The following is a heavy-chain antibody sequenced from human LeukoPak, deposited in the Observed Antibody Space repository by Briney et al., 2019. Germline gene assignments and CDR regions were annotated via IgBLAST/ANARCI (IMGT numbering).Heavy chain of an antibody. D-gene: IGHD3-22*01. V-gene: IGHV3-30*02. CDR1: GFTLSCCG. J-gene: IGHJ4*02. CDR3: ARSYDSSGSFDY. Sequence: GGSLRLACAASGFTLSCCGMHWVRQAPGKGLEWVAFTRYDGGNEFYADSVKGRLTVSRDNSQNTVYLQMTSLRPEDTAVYYCARSYDSSGSFDYWGQGTLVTVSS. CDR2: TRYDGGNE.